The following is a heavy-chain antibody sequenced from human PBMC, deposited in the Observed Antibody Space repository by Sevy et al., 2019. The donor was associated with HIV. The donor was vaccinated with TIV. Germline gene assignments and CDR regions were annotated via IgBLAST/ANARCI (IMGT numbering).Heavy chain of an antibody. CDR3: TRRYYYDSSGYSDY. Sequence: GGSLRLSCTGSGFTLGDYAMSWFRQAPGMGLEWVGFIRSKDYGGATEYAASVKGRFTISRDDSKSIADLQMNSLKTEDTAVYYCTRRYYYDSSGYSDYWGQGTLVTVSS. D-gene: IGHD3-22*01. V-gene: IGHV3-49*03. CDR2: IRSKDYGGAT. CDR1: GFTLGDYA. J-gene: IGHJ4*02.